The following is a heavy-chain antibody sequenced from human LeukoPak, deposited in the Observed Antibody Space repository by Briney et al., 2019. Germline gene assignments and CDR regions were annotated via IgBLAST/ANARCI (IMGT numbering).Heavy chain of an antibody. CDR1: GYTFTGYY. Sequence: ASVKASCKASGYTFTGYYMHWVRQAPGQGLEWRGWINPNSGGTNYAQKFQGRVTMTRDTSITTAYMELTRLRSDDTAVYYCARGPITTPHFDYWGQGTLVTVSS. CDR3: ARGPITTPHFDY. CDR2: INPNSGGT. V-gene: IGHV1-2*02. J-gene: IGHJ4*02. D-gene: IGHD3-3*01.